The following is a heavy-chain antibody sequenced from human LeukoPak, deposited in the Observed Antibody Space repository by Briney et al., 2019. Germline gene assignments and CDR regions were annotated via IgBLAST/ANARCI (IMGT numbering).Heavy chain of an antibody. CDR2: ISYDESNK. D-gene: IGHD6-13*01. CDR3: ARDPYSSSWYYFDY. Sequence: GRSLRLSCAASGFTFSSYAMHWVRQAPGKGLEWVAVISYDESNKYYADSVKGRFTISRDNSKNTLYLQMNSLRAEDTAVYYCARDPYSSSWYYFDYWGQGTLVTVSS. CDR1: GFTFSSYA. V-gene: IGHV3-30-3*01. J-gene: IGHJ4*02.